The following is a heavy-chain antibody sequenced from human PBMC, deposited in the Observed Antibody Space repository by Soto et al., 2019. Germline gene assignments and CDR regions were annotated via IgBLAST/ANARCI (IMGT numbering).Heavy chain of an antibody. Sequence: SGFTFSSYGMHWVRQAPGKGLEWVAVISYDGSNKYYADSVKGRFTISRDYSKITLYLQMNSLRAEDTAVYYCAKDFWGYCSSTSCYEPIYYYGMDVWGQGTTVTVSS. D-gene: IGHD2-2*01. CDR1: GFTFSSYG. J-gene: IGHJ6*02. CDR2: ISYDGSNK. CDR3: AKDFWGYCSSTSCYEPIYYYGMDV. V-gene: IGHV3-30*18.